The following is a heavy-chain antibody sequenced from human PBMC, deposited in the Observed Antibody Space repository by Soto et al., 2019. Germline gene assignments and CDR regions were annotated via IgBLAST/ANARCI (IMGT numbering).Heavy chain of an antibody. D-gene: IGHD3-22*01. CDR3: ARGYYDSSGYYFDI. Sequence: ASVKVSCKASGYTFTSYDINWVRQATGRGLEWMGWINAGNGNTKYSQKFQGRVTITRDTSASTAYMELSSLRSEDTAVYYCARGYYDSSGYYFDIWGQGTMVTVSS. CDR2: INAGNGNT. J-gene: IGHJ3*02. CDR1: GYTFTSYD. V-gene: IGHV1-3*01.